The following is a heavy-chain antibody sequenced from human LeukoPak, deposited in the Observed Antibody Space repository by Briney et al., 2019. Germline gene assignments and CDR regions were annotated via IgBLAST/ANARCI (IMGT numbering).Heavy chain of an antibody. CDR1: GGSFSGYY. V-gene: IGHV4-34*01. J-gene: IGHJ4*02. CDR2: INHSGST. Sequence: PSETLSLTCAVYGGSFSGYYWSWIRQPPGKALEWIGEINHSGSTHYHPSLKSRVTISVDTSKNQFSLKLSSVTAADTAVYYCARGGLLWFGLSRYYFDYWGQGTLVTVSS. CDR3: ARGGLLWFGLSRYYFDY. D-gene: IGHD3-10*01.